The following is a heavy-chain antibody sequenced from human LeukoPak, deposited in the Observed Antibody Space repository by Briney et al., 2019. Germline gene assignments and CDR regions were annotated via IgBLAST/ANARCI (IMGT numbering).Heavy chain of an antibody. CDR1: GFTFSSYA. Sequence: PGGSLRLSCAASGFTFSSYAMSWVRQAPGKGLEWVSTISGSGGSTSYAGSVKGRFTISRDNSKNTLYLQMNSLRAEDTAVYNCAKDGDYYGSGSYSDYWGQGTLVTVSS. D-gene: IGHD3-10*01. V-gene: IGHV3-23*01. J-gene: IGHJ4*02. CDR3: AKDGDYYGSGSYSDY. CDR2: ISGSGGST.